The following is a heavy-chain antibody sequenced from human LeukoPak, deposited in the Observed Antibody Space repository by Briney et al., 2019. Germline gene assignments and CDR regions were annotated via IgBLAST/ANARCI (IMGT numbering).Heavy chain of an antibody. V-gene: IGHV1-18*01. CDR1: GYTFTSYG. CDR3: ARILAGLNAFDI. D-gene: IGHD3/OR15-3a*01. CDR2: ISAYNGNT. Sequence: ASVKASCKASGYTFTSYGISWVRQAPGQGLEWMGWISAYNGNTNYAQKLQGRVTMTTDTSTSTAYMELRSLRSGDTAVYYCARILAGLNAFDIWGQGTMVTVSS. J-gene: IGHJ3*02.